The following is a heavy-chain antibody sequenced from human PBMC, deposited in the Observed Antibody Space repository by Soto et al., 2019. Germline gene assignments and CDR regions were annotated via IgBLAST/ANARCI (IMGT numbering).Heavy chain of an antibody. CDR2: ISAYNGNT. V-gene: IGHV1-18*04. CDR1: GYTFTSYG. J-gene: IGHJ6*02. D-gene: IGHD3-3*01. Sequence: ASVKVSCKASGYTFTSYGISWVRQAPGQGLEWMGWISAYNGNTNYAQKLQGRVTMTTDTSTSTAYMELRSLRSDDTAVYYCARLGITIFGVVINYYYGMDVWGQGTTVT. CDR3: ARLGITIFGVVINYYYGMDV.